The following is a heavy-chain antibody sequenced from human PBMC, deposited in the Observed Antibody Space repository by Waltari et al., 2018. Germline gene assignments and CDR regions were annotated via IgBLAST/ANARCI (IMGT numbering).Heavy chain of an antibody. V-gene: IGHV3-30-3*01. CDR3: ARDGPYSSGWLFDY. J-gene: IGHJ4*02. Sequence: QVQLVESGGGVVQPGRSLRLACAASGFTFSRRAMHWVRQAPGKGLEWVAVISYDGSNKYYADSVKGRFTISRDNSKNTLYLQMNSLRAEDTAVYYCARDGPYSSGWLFDYWGQGTLVTVSS. CDR1: GFTFSRRA. CDR2: ISYDGSNK. D-gene: IGHD6-19*01.